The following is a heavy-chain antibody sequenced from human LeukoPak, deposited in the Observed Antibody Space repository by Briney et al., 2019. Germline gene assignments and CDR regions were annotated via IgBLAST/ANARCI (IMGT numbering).Heavy chain of an antibody. CDR2: ISSSSSTI. Sequence: GGSLRLSCAASGFTFSSYSMNWVRQAPGKGLEWVSYISSSSSTIYYADSVKGRFTISRDNAKNSLYLQMNSLRDEDTAVYYCASIWYYYDSSGYPNVYYGMDVWGQGTTVTVSS. CDR3: ASIWYYYDSSGYPNVYYGMDV. CDR1: GFTFSSYS. J-gene: IGHJ6*02. V-gene: IGHV3-48*02. D-gene: IGHD3-22*01.